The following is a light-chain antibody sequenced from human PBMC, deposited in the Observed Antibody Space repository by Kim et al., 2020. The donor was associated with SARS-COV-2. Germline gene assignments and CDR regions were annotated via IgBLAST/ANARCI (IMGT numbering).Light chain of an antibody. V-gene: IGKV3-20*01. CDR3: QQYDTSPWT. CDR2: GTS. CDR1: QSVGSDY. Sequence: PGESATLSCRTSQSVGSDYLAWYQQKPGQAPRLLIYGTSSRATGIPDRFSGSGSGTDFTLTISRLEPEDFAVFYCQQYDTSPWTFGQGTKLEI. J-gene: IGKJ1*01.